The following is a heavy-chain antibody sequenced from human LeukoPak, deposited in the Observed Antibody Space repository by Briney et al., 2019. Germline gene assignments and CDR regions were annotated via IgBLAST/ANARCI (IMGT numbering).Heavy chain of an antibody. D-gene: IGHD6-13*01. J-gene: IGHJ4*02. Sequence: SSETLSLTCTVSGASISIISYYWGWIRQPPGKGLEWIGSIYYSGNTYYNPSLKSRVTISVDTSKNQFSLKLSSVTAADTAVYYCARKLVLDNTFDYWGQGTLVTVSS. CDR1: GASISIISYY. CDR2: IYYSGNT. CDR3: ARKLVLDNTFDY. V-gene: IGHV4-39*07.